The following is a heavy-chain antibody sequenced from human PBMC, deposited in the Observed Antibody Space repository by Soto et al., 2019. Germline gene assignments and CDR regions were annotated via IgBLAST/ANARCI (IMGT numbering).Heavy chain of an antibody. CDR3: ATRIYDGPHSGYDSIFGS. D-gene: IGHD5-12*01. CDR1: GYTLTELS. J-gene: IGHJ5*02. V-gene: IGHV1-24*01. CDR2: FDPDHDET. Sequence: QVQLVQSGAEVKKPGASVKVSCKVYGYTLTELSMHWVRQAPGKGLEWMGGFDPDHDETIYAQKFQGRVTMTEDTSIDTAYMELSSLRSEDTAMYYCATRIYDGPHSGYDSIFGSWGQGTLVTVSS.